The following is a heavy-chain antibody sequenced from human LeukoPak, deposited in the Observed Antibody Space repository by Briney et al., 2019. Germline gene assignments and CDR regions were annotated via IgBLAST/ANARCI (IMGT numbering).Heavy chain of an antibody. J-gene: IGHJ4*02. V-gene: IGHV3-49*03. CDR2: IRSKADGGTT. D-gene: IGHD6-6*01. CDR1: GFTFRDYN. Sequence: GGSLRLSCTASGFTFRDYNINWIRQAPGRGLEWVGFIRSKADGGTTEYAASVKGRFTISRDDSKNVAYLQINNLRAEDTALYYCARDDRPSGHDFDYWGQGTLVTVSS. CDR3: ARDDRPSGHDFDY.